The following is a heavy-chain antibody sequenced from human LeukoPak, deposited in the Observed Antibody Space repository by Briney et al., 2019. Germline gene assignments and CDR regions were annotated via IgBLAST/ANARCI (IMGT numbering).Heavy chain of an antibody. D-gene: IGHD3-10*01. CDR1: GFTFDDYA. Sequence: SLRLSCAASGFTFDDYAMHWVRQAPGKGLEWVSGVTWNSGTLSYADSVKGRFTISRDNAKNSLYLQMNSLRAEDSALYYCAKAHYRSYHYGMDVWGQGTAVTVS. V-gene: IGHV3-9*01. J-gene: IGHJ6*02. CDR3: AKAHYRSYHYGMDV. CDR2: VTWNSGTL.